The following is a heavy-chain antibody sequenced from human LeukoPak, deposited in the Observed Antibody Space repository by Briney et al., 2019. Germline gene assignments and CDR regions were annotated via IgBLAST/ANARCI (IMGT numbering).Heavy chain of an antibody. CDR2: IWYDGSNK. CDR1: GFTFSSYG. V-gene: IGHV3-33*01. D-gene: IGHD5-24*01. Sequence: GGSLRLSCAASGFTFSSYGMHWVRQAPGKGLEWVAVIWYDGSNKYYADSVKGRFTISRDDSKNTLYLQMNSLRAEDTAIYYCTRVGYIDEGIDYWGQGTLVTVSS. CDR3: TRVGYIDEGIDY. J-gene: IGHJ4*02.